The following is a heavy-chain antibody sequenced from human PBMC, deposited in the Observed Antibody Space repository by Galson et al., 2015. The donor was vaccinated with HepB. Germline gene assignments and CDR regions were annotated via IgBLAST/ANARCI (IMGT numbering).Heavy chain of an antibody. J-gene: IGHJ6*02. CDR1: GFTFSSYW. D-gene: IGHD3-22*01. V-gene: IGHV3-7*03. CDR3: AREGYDSSGYPDYYYYYGMDV. Sequence: SLRLSCAASGFTFSSYWMSWVRQAPGKGLEWVANIKQDGSEKYCVDSVKGRFTISRDNAKNSLYLQMNSLRAEDTAVYYCAREGYDSSGYPDYYYYYGMDVWGQGTTVTVSS. CDR2: IKQDGSEK.